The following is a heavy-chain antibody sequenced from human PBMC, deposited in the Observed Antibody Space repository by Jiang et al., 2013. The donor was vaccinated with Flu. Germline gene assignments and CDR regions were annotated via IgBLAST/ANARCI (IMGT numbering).Heavy chain of an antibody. Sequence: GSGLVKPSETLSLTCTVSGGSISSYYWSWIRQPPGKGLEWIGYIYYSGSTNYNPSLKSRVTISVDTSKNQFSLKLSSVTAADTAVYYCASFSPPLRFLEWSPSWGQGTLVTVSS. V-gene: IGHV4-59*01. CDR3: ASFSPPLRFLEWSPS. CDR2: IYYSGST. D-gene: IGHD3-3*01. CDR1: GGSISSYY. J-gene: IGHJ5*02.